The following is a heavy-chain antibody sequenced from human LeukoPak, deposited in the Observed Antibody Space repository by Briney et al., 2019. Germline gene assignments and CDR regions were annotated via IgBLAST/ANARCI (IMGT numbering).Heavy chain of an antibody. CDR2: IIPILGIA. D-gene: IGHD5-18*01. CDR3: ATRDTPC. V-gene: IGHV1-69*04. J-gene: IGHJ4*02. Sequence: GASVTVSCKASGGTFSSYAIIWVRQAPGQGRAWMGRIIPILGIANYAQKFQGRVTITADKSTSTAYLELSSLRSEDTAVYYCATRDTPCWGQGTLVTVSS. CDR1: GGTFSSYA.